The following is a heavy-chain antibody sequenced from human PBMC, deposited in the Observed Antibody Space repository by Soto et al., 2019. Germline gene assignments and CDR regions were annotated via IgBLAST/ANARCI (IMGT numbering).Heavy chain of an antibody. CDR2: ISAYNGNT. CDR3: ARVVVVPAAMIILDAAFDI. D-gene: IGHD2-2*01. J-gene: IGHJ3*02. CDR1: GYTFTSYG. Sequence: ASVKVSCKDSGYTFTSYGISWVRQAPGQGLEWMGWISAYNGNTNYAQKLQGRVTMTTDTSTSTAYMELRSLRSDDTAVYYCARVVVVPAAMIILDAAFDIWGQGTMVTVSS. V-gene: IGHV1-18*01.